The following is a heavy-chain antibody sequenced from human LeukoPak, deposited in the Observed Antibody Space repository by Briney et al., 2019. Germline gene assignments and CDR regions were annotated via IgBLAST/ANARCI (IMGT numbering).Heavy chain of an antibody. CDR1: GFTFSSYA. CDR2: ISGSGGGT. CDR3: AKDRPSRYCSGGSYSYDAFDI. Sequence: GSLRLSCAASGFTFSSYAMTWVRQAPGKGLEWVSAISGSGGGTYYADSVKGRFTISRDNSKNTLYLQLNSLRAEDTAVYYCAKDRPSRYCSGGSYSYDAFDIWGQGTMVTVSS. D-gene: IGHD2-15*01. J-gene: IGHJ3*02. V-gene: IGHV3-23*01.